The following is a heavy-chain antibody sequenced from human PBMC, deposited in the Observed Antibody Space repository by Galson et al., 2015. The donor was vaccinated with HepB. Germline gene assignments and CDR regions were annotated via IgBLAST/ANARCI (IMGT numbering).Heavy chain of an antibody. Sequence: SLRLSCAASGFTFSSYAMHWVRQAPGKGLEWVAVISYDGSNKYYADSVKGRFTISRDNSKNTLYLQMNSLRAEDTAVYYCARGEVSHTTYYYDSSGYYWGQGTLVTVSS. CDR3: ARGEVSHTTYYYDSSGYY. D-gene: IGHD3-22*01. J-gene: IGHJ4*02. CDR1: GFTFSSYA. V-gene: IGHV3-30*04. CDR2: ISYDGSNK.